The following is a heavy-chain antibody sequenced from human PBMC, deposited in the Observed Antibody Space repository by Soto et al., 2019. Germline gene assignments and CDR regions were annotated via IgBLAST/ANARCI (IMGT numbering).Heavy chain of an antibody. CDR2: INDSGRI. D-gene: IGHD2-15*01. CDR3: TRGQWSDRFLN. J-gene: IGHJ4*02. CDR1: GEALNSYY. V-gene: IGHV4-34*01. Sequence: QVQLQQWGAGLLKPSETLSLTCAVYGEALNSYYWSWIRQPPGKGLEWIGEINDSGRINYNPSLRSRVTISAVASSMQFSLRLYSVTAAYTAVYYCTRGQWSDRFLNWGQGTLLTVSS.